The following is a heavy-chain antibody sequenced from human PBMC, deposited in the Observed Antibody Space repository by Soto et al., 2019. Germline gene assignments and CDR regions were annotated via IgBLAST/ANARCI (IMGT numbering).Heavy chain of an antibody. CDR2: VNGGTGQT. CDR1: RDTFSSYA. J-gene: IGHJ6*02. D-gene: IGHD3-22*01. CDR3: AKSRVVVILRLTETYYGMDV. Sequence: ASVKVSSKASRDTFSSYAMHWVRHAPGQSLEWMGWVNGGTGQTKYSQRFQDRVTIARDASASTAYMELSSLRSEDTAVYYCAKSRVVVILRLTETYYGMDVWGQGTTVTVSS. V-gene: IGHV1-3*01.